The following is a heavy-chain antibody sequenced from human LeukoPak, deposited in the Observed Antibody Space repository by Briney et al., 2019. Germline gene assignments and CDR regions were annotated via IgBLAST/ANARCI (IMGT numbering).Heavy chain of an antibody. CDR1: GITLSNYS. Sequence: QAGGSLRLSCAVSGITLSNYSMSWVRQAPGKGLEWVAGISGSGGSTNYADSVKGRFTISRDNPKNTLSLQMNSLRAEGTAVYFCAKRGVVIRVILVGFHKEAYYFDSWGRGALVTVSS. J-gene: IGHJ4*02. D-gene: IGHD3-22*01. CDR2: ISGSGGST. CDR3: AKRGVVIRVILVGFHKEAYYFDS. V-gene: IGHV3-23*01.